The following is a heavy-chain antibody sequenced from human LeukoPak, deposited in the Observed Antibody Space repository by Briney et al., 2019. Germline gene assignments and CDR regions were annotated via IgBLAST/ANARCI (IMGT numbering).Heavy chain of an antibody. CDR2: ISSSSSYI. Sequence: GGSLRLSCAASGFTFSSYSMNWVRQAPGKGLEWVSSISSSSSYIYYADSVKGRFTISRDNAKNSLYLQMNSLRAEDTAVYYCARRGVSGWYYYYMDVWGKGTTVTISS. V-gene: IGHV3-21*01. CDR1: GFTFSSYS. CDR3: ARRGVSGWYYYYMDV. J-gene: IGHJ6*03. D-gene: IGHD6-19*01.